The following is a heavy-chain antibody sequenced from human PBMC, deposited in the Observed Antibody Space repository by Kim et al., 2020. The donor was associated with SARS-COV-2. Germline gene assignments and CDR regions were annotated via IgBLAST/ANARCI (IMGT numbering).Heavy chain of an antibody. CDR1: GYTFRYYT. CDR3: ARGSFTSTYRHYYMDV. D-gene: IGHD1-26*01. CDR2: LYPSGGGA. Sequence: ASVKVSCKATGYTFRYYTMHWVRQAPGHGLEWMGILYPSGGGATYALKFQGRVTITSDTSTSTVFMELSSLKSDDTAVYYCARGSFTSTYRHYYMDVWGKGTTVTVFS. V-gene: IGHV1-46*01. J-gene: IGHJ6*03.